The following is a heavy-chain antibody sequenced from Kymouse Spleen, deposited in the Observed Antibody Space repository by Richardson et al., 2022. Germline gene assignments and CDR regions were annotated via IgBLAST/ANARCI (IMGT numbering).Heavy chain of an antibody. D-gene: IGHD3-10*01. Sequence: QLQLQESGPGLVKPSETLSLTCTVSGGSISSSSYYWGWIRQPPGKGLEWIGSIYYSGSTYYNPSLKSRVTISVDTSKNQFSLKLSSVTAADTAVYYCAVLWFGELSFDYWGQGTLVTVSS. CDR1: GGSISSSSYY. J-gene: IGHJ4*02. CDR3: AVLWFGELSFDY. V-gene: IGHV4-39*01. CDR2: IYYSGST.